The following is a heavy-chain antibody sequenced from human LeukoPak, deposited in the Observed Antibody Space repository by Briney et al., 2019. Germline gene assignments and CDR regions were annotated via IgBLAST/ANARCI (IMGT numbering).Heavy chain of an antibody. CDR3: ARYHSGYDDY. CDR2: IYYSGNT. V-gene: IGHV4-39*07. CDR1: GGSVSISSYY. Sequence: SETLSLTCTISGGSVSISSYYWGWIRQPPGKGLEWIGTIYYSGNTYYNPSLKSRVTISVDTSRNQFSLKLSSVTAADTAVYYCARYHSGYDDYWGQGTLVTVSS. D-gene: IGHD5-12*01. J-gene: IGHJ4*02.